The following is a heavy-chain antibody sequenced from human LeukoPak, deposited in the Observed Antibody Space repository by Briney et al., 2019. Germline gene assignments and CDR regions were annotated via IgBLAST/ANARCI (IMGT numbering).Heavy chain of an antibody. D-gene: IGHD3-10*01. CDR3: ARGDKITMVRGVADYLDY. CDR2: ISAYNGNT. V-gene: IGHV1-18*01. CDR1: GYTFTSYG. J-gene: IGHJ4*02. Sequence: GASVKVSCKASGYTFTSYGISWVRQAPGQGLEWMGWISAYNGNTNYAQKLQGRVTMTTDTSTSTAYMELRSLRSDDTAVYYCARGDKITMVRGVADYLDYWGQGTLVTVSS.